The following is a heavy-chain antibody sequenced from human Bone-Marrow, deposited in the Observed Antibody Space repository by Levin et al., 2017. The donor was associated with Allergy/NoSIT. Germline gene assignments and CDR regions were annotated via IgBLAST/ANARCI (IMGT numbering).Heavy chain of an antibody. CDR3: ARLDIAAAGKDY. D-gene: IGHD6-13*01. CDR2: IYYSGST. V-gene: IGHV4-39*01. CDR1: GGSISSSSYY. J-gene: IGHJ4*02. Sequence: SQTLSLTCTVSGGSISSSSYYWGWIRQPPGKGLEWIGSIYYSGSTYYNPSLKSRVTISVDTSKNQFSLKLSSVTAADTAVYYCARLDIAAAGKDYWGQGTLVTVSS.